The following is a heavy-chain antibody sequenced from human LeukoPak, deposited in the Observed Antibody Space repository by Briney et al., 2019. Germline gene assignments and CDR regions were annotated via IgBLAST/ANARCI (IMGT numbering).Heavy chain of an antibody. D-gene: IGHD2-2*01. CDR2: ISGSGGST. V-gene: IGHV3-23*01. CDR3: ARDRLGYCIITNCHNWFDP. J-gene: IGHJ5*02. Sequence: GGSLRLSCAASGLTFSTYGMSWVRQAPGKGLEWVSVISGSGGSTYYADSVKGRFTISRDNSKNTLYLQMNSLRAEDTAVYYCARDRLGYCIITNCHNWFDPWGQGTLVTVSS. CDR1: GLTFSTYG.